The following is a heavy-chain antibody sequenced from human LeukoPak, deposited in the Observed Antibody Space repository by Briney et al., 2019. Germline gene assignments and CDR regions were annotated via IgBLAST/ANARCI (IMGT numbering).Heavy chain of an antibody. J-gene: IGHJ4*02. Sequence: SETLSLTCAVYGGSFSGYYWSWIRQPPGKGLEWIGEINHSGSTNYNPSLKSRVTISVDTSKNQFSLKLSSVTAADTAVYYCAREGGTGYFDYWGQGTLVTVSS. CDR2: INHSGST. V-gene: IGHV4-34*01. D-gene: IGHD2-15*01. CDR3: AREGGTGYFDY. CDR1: GGSFSGYY.